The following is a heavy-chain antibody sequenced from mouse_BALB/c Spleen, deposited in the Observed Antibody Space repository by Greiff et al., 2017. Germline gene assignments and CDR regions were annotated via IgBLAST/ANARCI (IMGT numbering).Heavy chain of an antibody. D-gene: IGHD2-4*01. CDR3: TRLGDYDGLAY. CDR2: INPSNGGT. Sequence: LVESGAELVKPGASVKLSCKASGYTFTSYYMYWVKQRPGQGLEWIGEINPSNGGTNFNEKFKSKATLTVDKSSSTAYMQLSSLTSEDSAVYYCTRLGDYDGLAYWGQGTLVTVSA. CDR1: GYTFTSYY. J-gene: IGHJ3*01. V-gene: IGHV1S81*02.